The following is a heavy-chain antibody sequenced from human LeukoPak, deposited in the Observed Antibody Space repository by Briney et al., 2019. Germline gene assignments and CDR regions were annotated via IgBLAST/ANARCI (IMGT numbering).Heavy chain of an antibody. Sequence: QPGRSLRLSCAASGFTFSSYGMHWVRQAPGKGLEWVATMKQGGSEKYYVDSVKGRFTISRDSSNNTLYLQMNSLSAEDTAVYYCAKGRGPYAHYPEGDVWGQGTTVTVSS. CDR3: AKGRGPYAHYPEGDV. D-gene: IGHD1-14*01. CDR1: GFTFSSYG. V-gene: IGHV3-30*18. CDR2: MKQGGSEK. J-gene: IGHJ6*02.